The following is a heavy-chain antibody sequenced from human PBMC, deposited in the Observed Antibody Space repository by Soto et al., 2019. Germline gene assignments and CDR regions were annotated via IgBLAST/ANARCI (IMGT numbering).Heavy chain of an antibody. V-gene: IGHV4-39*01. J-gene: IGHJ5*02. CDR3: ARGSTWQGRDWFDP. CDR1: GDSVSNSGYY. CDR2: VSFSGSK. Sequence: QLLLQESGPGLVKPSETLSLTCTVSGDSVSNSGYYWGWIRQSPGKRLEWIGSVSFSGSKYYNPSLRRRVTFSVDTSKTPISLKLRSVTAADTAVYYCARGSTWQGRDWFDPWGQGTLVTVSS. D-gene: IGHD6-13*01.